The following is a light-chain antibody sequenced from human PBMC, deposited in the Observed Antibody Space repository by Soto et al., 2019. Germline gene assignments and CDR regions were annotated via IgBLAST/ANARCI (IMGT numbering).Light chain of an antibody. CDR3: CSYAGTYRV. V-gene: IGLV2-11*01. CDR2: DVT. Sequence: QSALTQPRSLSGSPGQSVTISCTGTSSDVGGYDYVSWYQQNPDKAPKLMIYDVTKRPSGVPERFSGSKSGNTASLTISGLQAEDEADYYCCSYAGTYRVLGGGTKHTV. J-gene: IGLJ2*01. CDR1: SSDVGGYDY.